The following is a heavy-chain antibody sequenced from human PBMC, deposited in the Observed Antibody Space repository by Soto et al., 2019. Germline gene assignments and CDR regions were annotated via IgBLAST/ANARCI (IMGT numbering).Heavy chain of an antibody. V-gene: IGHV3-21*01. CDR2: ISSSSSYI. CDR1: GFTFSSYS. J-gene: IGHJ5*02. D-gene: IGHD6-13*01. CDR3: ARDSSSSRRRWFDP. Sequence: GGSLRLSCAASGFTFSSYSMNWVRQAPGKGLEWVSSISSSSSYIYYADSVKGRFTISRDNAKNSLYLQMNSLRAEDTAVYYCARDSSSSRRRWFDPWGQGTLVTAPQ.